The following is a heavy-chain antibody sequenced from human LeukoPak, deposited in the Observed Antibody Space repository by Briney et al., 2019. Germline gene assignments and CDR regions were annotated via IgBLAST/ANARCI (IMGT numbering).Heavy chain of an antibody. CDR1: GGSISSSNYC. D-gene: IGHD2-2*01. CDR2: IYYSGST. V-gene: IGHV4-39*07. CDR3: ARDVRWVPAAMPLYCYYGMDV. Sequence: SETLSLTCTVSGGSISSSNYCWGWIRQPPGKGLEWIGSIYYSGSTYYNPSLKSRVTISVDTSKNQFSLKLSSVTAADTAVYYCARDVRWVPAAMPLYCYYGMDVWGQGTTVTVSS. J-gene: IGHJ6*02.